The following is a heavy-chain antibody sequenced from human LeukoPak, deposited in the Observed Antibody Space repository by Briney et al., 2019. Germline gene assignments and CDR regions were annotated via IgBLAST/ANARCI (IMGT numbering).Heavy chain of an antibody. Sequence: SETLSLTCAVYGGSFSGYYWSWIRQPPGKGLEWIGEINHSGSTNYNPSLKSRVTISVDTSKNQFSLKLSSVTAADTAVYYCARGRGIAVTVAYFDYWGQGTLVTVSS. V-gene: IGHV4-34*01. J-gene: IGHJ4*02. CDR2: INHSGST. CDR3: ARGRGIAVTVAYFDY. D-gene: IGHD5-18*01. CDR1: GGSFSGYY.